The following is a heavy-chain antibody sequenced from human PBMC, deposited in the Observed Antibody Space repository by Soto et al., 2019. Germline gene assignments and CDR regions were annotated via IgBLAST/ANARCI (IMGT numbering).Heavy chain of an antibody. V-gene: IGHV4-39*01. J-gene: IGHJ6*03. CDR2: IFYTGST. Sequence: QLQLQESGPGLVKPSETLSLTCTVSGGSINNYYWTWVRQPPGKGLEWIGSIFYTGSTYYNPSLKSRVTIPVDTSKNRFSLTLSSVTAADTALYYCARHFTQVPYYFYMDVWGEGTTVTVSS. CDR3: ARHFTQVPYYFYMDV. CDR1: GGSINNYY.